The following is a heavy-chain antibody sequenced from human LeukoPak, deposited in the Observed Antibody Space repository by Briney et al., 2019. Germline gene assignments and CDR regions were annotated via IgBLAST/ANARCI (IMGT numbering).Heavy chain of an antibody. J-gene: IGHJ4*02. CDR3: AKDNWMATRGHY. Sequence: PGGSLRLSCAASGFTFDDYAMHWVRQTPGKGLESVSLISGDGGSTYYADSVKGRFTISRDDSKSSLYLQMNSLTTEDAALYYCAKDNWMATRGHYWGQGTLVTVSS. D-gene: IGHD5-24*01. CDR1: GFTFDDYA. CDR2: ISGDGGST. V-gene: IGHV3-43*02.